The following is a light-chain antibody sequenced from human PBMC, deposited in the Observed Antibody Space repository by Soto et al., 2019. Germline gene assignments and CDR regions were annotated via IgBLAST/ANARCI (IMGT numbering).Light chain of an antibody. Sequence: QSALTQPPSASGSPGQSVTISCTGTSSDVGNYNSVSWYQQHPGKAPKLMIFDVSRRPSGVSDRITGSKSSNTASLTVSGLQPEDEADYYCCSYSNSNDMVFGGGTKATV. J-gene: IGLJ3*02. CDR1: SSDVGNYNS. CDR3: CSYSNSNDMV. CDR2: DVS. V-gene: IGLV2-8*01.